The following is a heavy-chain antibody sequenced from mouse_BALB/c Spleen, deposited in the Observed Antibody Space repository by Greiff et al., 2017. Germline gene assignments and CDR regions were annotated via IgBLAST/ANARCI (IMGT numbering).Heavy chain of an antibody. J-gene: IGHJ4*01. V-gene: IGHV1-69*02. D-gene: IGHD2-1*01. CDR2: IYPSDSYT. CDR1: GYTFTSYW. CDR3: TRYTNLLGAMDY. Sequence: QVQLQQPGAELVRPGASVKLSCKASGYTFTSYWINWVKQRPGQGLEWIGNIYPSDSYTNYNQKFKVKATLTVDKSSSTAYMQLSSPTSEDSAVYYCTRYTNLLGAMDYWGQGTSVTVSS.